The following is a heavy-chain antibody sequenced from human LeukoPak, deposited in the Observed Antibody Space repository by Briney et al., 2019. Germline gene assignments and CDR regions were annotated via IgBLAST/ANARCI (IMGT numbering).Heavy chain of an antibody. CDR3: AREGNSGYYPY. CDR2: IYSGGST. CDR1: GFTVSSKY. D-gene: IGHD3-22*01. Sequence: GGSLRLSCAASGFTVSSKYMSWVRQAPGKGLEWVSVIYSGGSTYYADSVKGRFTISRDNSKNTLYLQMSSLRAEDTAMYYCAREGNSGYYPYWGQGILVTVSS. V-gene: IGHV3-53*05. J-gene: IGHJ4*02.